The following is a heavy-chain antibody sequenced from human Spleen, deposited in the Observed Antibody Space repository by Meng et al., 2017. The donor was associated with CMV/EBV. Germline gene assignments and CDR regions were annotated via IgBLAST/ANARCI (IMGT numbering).Heavy chain of an antibody. Sequence: VQLVESGGGLIPPGGAWILSCAASGFTVSSNYMSWVRQAPGKGLEWVSVIYSGGSTYYADPVKGRFTISRDNSKNTLYLQMNSLRAEDTAVYYCASGRLDSSEYWGQRTLVTVSS. CDR3: ASGRLDSSEY. J-gene: IGHJ4*02. CDR1: GFTVSSNY. V-gene: IGHV3-53*01. CDR2: IYSGGST. D-gene: IGHD3-22*01.